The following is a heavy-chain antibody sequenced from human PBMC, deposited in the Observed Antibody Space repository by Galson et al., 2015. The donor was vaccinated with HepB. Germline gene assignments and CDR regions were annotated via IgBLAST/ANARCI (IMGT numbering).Heavy chain of an antibody. J-gene: IGHJ6*02. V-gene: IGHV3-30*18. CDR2: ISYDGSNK. Sequence: SLRLSCAASGFTFSSYGMHWVRQAPGKGLEWVAVISYDGSNKYYADSVKGRFTISRDNSKNTLYLQMNSLRAEDTAVYYCAKDYEVWHYIVGKKSHGMDVWGQGTTVTVSS. CDR3: AKDYEVWHYIVGKKSHGMDV. D-gene: IGHD2-15*01. CDR1: GFTFSSYG.